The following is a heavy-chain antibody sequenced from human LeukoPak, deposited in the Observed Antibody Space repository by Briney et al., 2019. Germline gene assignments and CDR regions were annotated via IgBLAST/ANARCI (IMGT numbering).Heavy chain of an antibody. J-gene: IGHJ6*02. Sequence: GGSLRLSCAASGFTFSSYEMNWVRQAPGKGLEWVSYISSSGSTIYYADSVKGRFTIYRDNAKNLLYLQMNSLRAEDTAVYYCARDQSSGSYLYYYYYDMDVWGQGTTVTVSS. V-gene: IGHV3-48*03. CDR2: ISSSGSTI. D-gene: IGHD3-10*01. CDR3: ARDQSSGSYLYYYYYDMDV. CDR1: GFTFSSYE.